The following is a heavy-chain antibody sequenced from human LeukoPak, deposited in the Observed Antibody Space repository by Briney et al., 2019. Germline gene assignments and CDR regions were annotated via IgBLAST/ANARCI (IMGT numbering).Heavy chain of an antibody. Sequence: PSETLSLTCTVSGGSISSYYWSWIRQPPGKGLEWIGYIYYSGSSNYNPSLKSRVTISVDTSKNQFSLKLSSVTAADTAVYYWARVYYYDSSDLYFDPWGQGTLVTVSS. J-gene: IGHJ5*02. V-gene: IGHV4-59*08. D-gene: IGHD3-22*01. CDR1: GGSISSYY. CDR3: ARVYYYDSSDLYFDP. CDR2: IYYSGSS.